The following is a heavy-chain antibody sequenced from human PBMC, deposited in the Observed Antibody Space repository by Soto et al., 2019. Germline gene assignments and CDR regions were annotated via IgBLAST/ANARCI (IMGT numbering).Heavy chain of an antibody. D-gene: IGHD3-3*01. CDR3: AATTHYDFWSGYFTGVAFDI. CDR1: GYTFTSYY. CDR2: INPSGGST. V-gene: IGHV1-46*01. Sequence: GASVKVSCKASGYTFTSYYMHWVRQAPGQGLEWMGIINPSGGSTSYAQKFQGRVTMTRDTSTSTVYMELSSLRSEDTAVYYCAATTHYDFWSGYFTGVAFDIWGQGTKVTV. J-gene: IGHJ3*02.